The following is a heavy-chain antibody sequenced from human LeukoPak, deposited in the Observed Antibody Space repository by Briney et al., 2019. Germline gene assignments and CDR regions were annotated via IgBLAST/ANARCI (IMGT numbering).Heavy chain of an antibody. J-gene: IGHJ5*02. V-gene: IGHV1-18*01. CDR2: ISAYNGNT. Sequence: ASVKVSFKASGYTFTSYGISWVRQAPGQGLEWMGWISAYNGNTNYAQKLQGRVTMTTDTSTSTAYMELRSLRSDDTAVYYCARDEMGYSGSYYVWFDPWGQGTLVTVSS. CDR1: GYTFTSYG. CDR3: ARDEMGYSGSYYVWFDP. D-gene: IGHD1-26*01.